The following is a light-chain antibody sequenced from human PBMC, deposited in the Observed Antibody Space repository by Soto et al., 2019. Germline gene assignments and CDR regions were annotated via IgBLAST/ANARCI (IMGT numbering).Light chain of an antibody. CDR3: QRYDSHSRT. Sequence: DIQMTQYPSTLSASVGDRVTITCRGSQSITTWLAWYQQKPGKAPKLLIYDASSLESGVPLRFSGSGSGTEFPLTISSLQPDDSATYYCQRYDSHSRTFGQGTKVDIK. CDR2: DAS. J-gene: IGKJ1*01. CDR1: QSITTW. V-gene: IGKV1-5*01.